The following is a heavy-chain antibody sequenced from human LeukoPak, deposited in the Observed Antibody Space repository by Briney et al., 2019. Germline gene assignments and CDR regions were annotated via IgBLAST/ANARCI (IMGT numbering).Heavy chain of an antibody. CDR2: IIPIFGTA. CDR3: ARCPIRFLEWSAGGAFDI. J-gene: IGHJ3*02. Sequence: GASVKVSCKASGGTFSSYAISWVRQAPGQGLEWMGGIIPIFGTANYAQKFQGRVTITTDESTSTAYMELSSLRSEDTAVYYCARCPIRFLEWSAGGAFDIWGQGTMVTVSS. CDR1: GGTFSSYA. D-gene: IGHD3-3*01. V-gene: IGHV1-69*05.